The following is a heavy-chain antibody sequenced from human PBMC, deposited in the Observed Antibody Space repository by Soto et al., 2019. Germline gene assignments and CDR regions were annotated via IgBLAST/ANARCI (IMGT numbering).Heavy chain of an antibody. D-gene: IGHD3-10*01. V-gene: IGHV3-53*04. CDR1: GIPVSSNY. CDR2: LHSGGDT. J-gene: IGHJ6*02. Sequence: GGSLRLSCVASGIPVSSNYMTWVRQAPGKGLEWVSVLHSGGDTYYANSVKGRFTISRHDSTNTLYLQMNSLTPEDTAVYYCARDGPYYYAARMDVWGQGTTVTVSS. CDR3: ARDGPYYYAARMDV.